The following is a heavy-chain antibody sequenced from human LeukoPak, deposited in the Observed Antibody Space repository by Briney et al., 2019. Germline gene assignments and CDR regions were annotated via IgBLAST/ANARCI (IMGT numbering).Heavy chain of an antibody. Sequence: ASVKVSCKASGYTFTSYYMHWVRQAPGQGLEWMGIINPSGGSTSYAQKFQGRVTMTRDTSTSTVYMELSSLRSEDTAVYYCAREADFPYYDSRGYNAFDIWGQGTMVTVSS. CDR1: GYTFTSYY. D-gene: IGHD3-22*01. CDR3: AREADFPYYDSRGYNAFDI. V-gene: IGHV1-46*01. CDR2: INPSGGST. J-gene: IGHJ3*02.